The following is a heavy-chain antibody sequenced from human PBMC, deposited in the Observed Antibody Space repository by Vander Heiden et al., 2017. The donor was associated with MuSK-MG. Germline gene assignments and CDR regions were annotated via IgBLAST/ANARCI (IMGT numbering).Heavy chain of an antibody. Sequence: QVQLQESGPGLVKPSQTLSLTCTVSGGSISSGSYYWTWIRQLPGEGLEWIGYIFFTGSTSYNPSLNSRLTISVDASMTQFSLKLNSMTAADTAVYYCARASGALENGFDIWGQGRMVIVSS. CDR2: IFFTGST. V-gene: IGHV4-31*03. J-gene: IGHJ3*02. CDR3: ARASGALENGFDI. CDR1: GGSISSGSYY. D-gene: IGHD2-15*01.